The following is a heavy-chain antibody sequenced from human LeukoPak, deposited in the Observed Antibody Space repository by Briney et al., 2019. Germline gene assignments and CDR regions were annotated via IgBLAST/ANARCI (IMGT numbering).Heavy chain of an antibody. CDR1: GLTFSNYW. Sequence: PGGSLRLSCAASGLTFSNYWMDWVRQAPGKGLEWVANIKPDGSEINYVDSVKGRFIISRDNAKNSLYLQMNSLRAEDTAVYYCARDPMYCSSTSCYHYYGMDVWGQGTTVTVSS. J-gene: IGHJ6*02. CDR3: ARDPMYCSSTSCYHYYGMDV. V-gene: IGHV3-7*01. D-gene: IGHD2-2*01. CDR2: IKPDGSEI.